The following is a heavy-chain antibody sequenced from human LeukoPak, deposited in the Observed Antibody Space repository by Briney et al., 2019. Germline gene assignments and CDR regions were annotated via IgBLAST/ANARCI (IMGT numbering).Heavy chain of an antibody. CDR1: GGTFSSYA. D-gene: IGHD1/OR15-1a*01. V-gene: IGHV1-69*05. J-gene: IGHJ4*02. CDR2: TIPIFGTA. Sequence: SVKVSCKASGGTFSSYAISWVRQAPGQGLEWMGRTIPIFGTANYAQKFQGRVTITTDESTSTAYMELRKLRSDDTAVYYCARSGITTIPNFDYWGQGTLVTVSS. CDR3: ARSGITTIPNFDY.